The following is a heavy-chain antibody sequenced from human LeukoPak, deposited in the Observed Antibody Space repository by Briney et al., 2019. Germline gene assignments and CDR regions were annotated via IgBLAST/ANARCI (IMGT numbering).Heavy chain of an antibody. Sequence: SETLSLTCTASGGSISSYYWSWIRQPPGKGLEWIGYIYYSGSTNYNPSLKSGVTISVDTSKNQFSLKLSSVTAADTAVYYCARVGNWNDGWFDPWGQGTLVTVSS. CDR2: IYYSGST. V-gene: IGHV4-59*01. CDR1: GGSISSYY. D-gene: IGHD1-20*01. CDR3: ARVGNWNDGWFDP. J-gene: IGHJ5*02.